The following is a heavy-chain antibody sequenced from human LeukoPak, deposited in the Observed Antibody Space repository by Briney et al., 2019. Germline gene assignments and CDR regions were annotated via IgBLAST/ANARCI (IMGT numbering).Heavy chain of an antibody. CDR2: IYYSGST. V-gene: IGHV4-59*01. Sequence: SETLSLTCTVSGGSMSSYYWSWIRQPPGKGLEWIGYIYYSGSTNYNPSLKSRVTISVDTSKNQFSLKLSSVTAADTAVYYCARGPLWFGELPFDYWGQGTLVTVSS. D-gene: IGHD3-10*01. CDR1: GGSMSSYY. CDR3: ARGPLWFGELPFDY. J-gene: IGHJ4*02.